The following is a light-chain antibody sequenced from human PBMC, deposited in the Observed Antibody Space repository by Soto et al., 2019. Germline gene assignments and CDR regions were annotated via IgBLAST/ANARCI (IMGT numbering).Light chain of an antibody. CDR1: PSISSY. CDR2: AAS. Sequence: DIQITQSPSSLSASVGDRITITCRASPSISSYLNWYQQKPGKAPKLLIYAASSLQSGVPSRFSGSGSGTDFTLTISSLQPEDFATEYCQQSYSTPRTFGQGTEVEIK. V-gene: IGKV1-39*01. J-gene: IGKJ1*01. CDR3: QQSYSTPRT.